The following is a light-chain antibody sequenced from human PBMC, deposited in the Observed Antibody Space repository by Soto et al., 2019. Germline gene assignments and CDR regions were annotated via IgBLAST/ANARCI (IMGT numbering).Light chain of an antibody. CDR2: DVA. CDR3: SSYTSTSTLYV. J-gene: IGLJ1*01. Sequence: QSVLTQPASVSGSPGQSITISCTGTSSDIGGYNYVSWYRQHPGKAPELMIYDVANRPSGVSDRFSGSKSGNTASLTISGLQTEDEADYYCSSYTSTSTLYVLGTGTKVTVL. CDR1: SSDIGGYNY. V-gene: IGLV2-14*03.